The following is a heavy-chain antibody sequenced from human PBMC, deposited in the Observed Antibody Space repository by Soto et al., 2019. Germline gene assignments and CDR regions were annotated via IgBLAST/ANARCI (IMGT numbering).Heavy chain of an antibody. CDR2: ISGYGGST. CDR3: AKQRTTVTTSFDY. D-gene: IGHD4-17*01. J-gene: IGHJ4*02. Sequence: EVQLLESGGGLVQPGGSLTVSCAASGFTFGAHPMSWVRLAPGKGLEWVSTISGYGGSTYYPDSLKGRFIISRDNSKNTLYLQINTLRAEDTANYFCAKQRTTVTTSFDYWGQGTLVTVSS. CDR1: GFTFGAHP. V-gene: IGHV3-23*01.